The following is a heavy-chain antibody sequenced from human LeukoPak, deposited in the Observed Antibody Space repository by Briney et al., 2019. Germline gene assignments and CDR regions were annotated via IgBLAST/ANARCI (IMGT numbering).Heavy chain of an antibody. D-gene: IGHD4-11*01. Sequence: NSSETLSLTCTVSGGSIGSGDYYWSWIRQPPGKGLEWIGYIYYSGSTYYNPSLKSRVTISVDTSKNQFSLKLSSVTAADTAVYYCARVSTVLYYYYMDVWGKGTTVTVSS. CDR3: ARVSTVLYYYYMDV. CDR2: IYYSGST. CDR1: GGSIGSGDYY. V-gene: IGHV4-30-4*08. J-gene: IGHJ6*03.